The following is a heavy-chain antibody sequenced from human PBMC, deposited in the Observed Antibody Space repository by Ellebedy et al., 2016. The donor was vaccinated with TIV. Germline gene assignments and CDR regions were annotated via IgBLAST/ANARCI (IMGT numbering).Heavy chain of an antibody. CDR1: GGFITSNF. J-gene: IGHJ6*02. CDR2: IYYNGST. Sequence: PSETLSLTCTVSGGFITSNFWSWIRQPPGKGLEWIGYIYYNGSTDYNPSLKSRITISVDTSQNQFSLKLGSVTAADTAVYYVARSFFNLSSWYSDYYYGMDVWGHGPRSPSP. D-gene: IGHD6-13*01. V-gene: IGHV4-59*08. CDR3: ARSFFNLSSWYSDYYYGMDV.